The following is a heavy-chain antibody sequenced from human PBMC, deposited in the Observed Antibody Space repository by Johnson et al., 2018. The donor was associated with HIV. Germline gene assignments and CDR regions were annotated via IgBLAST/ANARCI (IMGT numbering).Heavy chain of an antibody. CDR2: ISSGGSTK. D-gene: IGHD1-26*01. Sequence: VQLVESGGGLVKPGGSLRLSCAASGVTFSDYYMSWIRQAPGKGLEWISYISSGGSTKYYADSVKGRFTISRDNPKNTLYLQMSSLRAEDTAVYYCAKGDGIVGGSDAFDIWGQGTMVTVSS. CDR3: AKGDGIVGGSDAFDI. J-gene: IGHJ3*02. CDR1: GVTFSDYY. V-gene: IGHV3-11*04.